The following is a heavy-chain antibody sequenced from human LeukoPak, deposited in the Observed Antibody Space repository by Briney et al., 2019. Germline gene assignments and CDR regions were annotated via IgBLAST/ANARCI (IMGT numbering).Heavy chain of an antibody. Sequence: SETLSLTCTVSGGSISSYYWSWIRQPPGKGLEWIGYIYYSGSTNYNPSLKSRVTISVDTSKNQFSLKLSFVTAADTAVYYCARVGYSSSGNYYNDRGALDYWGQGTLVTVSS. D-gene: IGHD3-10*01. CDR3: ARVGYSSSGNYYNDRGALDY. J-gene: IGHJ4*02. CDR1: GGSISSYY. CDR2: IYYSGST. V-gene: IGHV4-59*01.